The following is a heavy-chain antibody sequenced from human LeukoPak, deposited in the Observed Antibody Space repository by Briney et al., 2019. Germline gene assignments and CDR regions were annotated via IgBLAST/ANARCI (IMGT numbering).Heavy chain of an antibody. J-gene: IGHJ6*02. CDR1: GGSFSGYY. V-gene: IGHV4-34*01. CDR2: INHSGST. D-gene: IGHD3-22*01. CDR3: ARFDNYDSSADYYGMDV. Sequence: SETLSLTCAVYGGSFSGYYWSWIRQPPGKGLEWIGEINHSGSTNYSPSLKSRVTISVDTSKNQFSLKPSSVTAADTAVYYCARFDNYDSSADYYGMDVWGQGTTVTVSS.